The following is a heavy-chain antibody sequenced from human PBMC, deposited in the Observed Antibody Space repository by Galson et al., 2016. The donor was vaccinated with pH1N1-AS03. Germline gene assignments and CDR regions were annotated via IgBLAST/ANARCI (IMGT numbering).Heavy chain of an antibody. CDR2: FIPIFGTT. Sequence: SVKVSCKASGGTFDNHPINWVRQAPGQGLEWMGGFIPIFGTTNYAPKYQGRVTFTTDDSTTTVYMELSNLRSEDTAVYYCARNSDSLGAFPIWGQGIFVTVS. J-gene: IGHJ4*01. CDR3: ARNSDSLGAFPI. V-gene: IGHV1-69*05. D-gene: IGHD1-7*01. CDR1: GGTFDNHP.